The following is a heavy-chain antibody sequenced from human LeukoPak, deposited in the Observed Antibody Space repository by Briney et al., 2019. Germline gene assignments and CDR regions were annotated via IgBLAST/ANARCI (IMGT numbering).Heavy chain of an antibody. D-gene: IGHD2-2*01. J-gene: IGHJ4*02. CDR3: ARASYCSSTNCPPGGFDY. Sequence: PSQTLSLTCTVSGGSISSSNYYWRWIRQPAGKGLEWIGRIYTSGSTNYNPSLKSRVTISVDTSKNQFSLKLSSVTAADTAVYYCARASYCSSTNCPPGGFDYWGQGTLVTVSS. CDR1: GGSISSSNYY. CDR2: IYTSGST. V-gene: IGHV4-61*02.